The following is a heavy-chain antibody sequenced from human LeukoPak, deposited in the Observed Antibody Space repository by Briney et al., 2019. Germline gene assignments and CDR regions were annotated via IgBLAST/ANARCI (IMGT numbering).Heavy chain of an antibody. J-gene: IGHJ4*02. CDR3: AKAGRSSGWYWFGY. CDR2: ISGSGDET. Sequence: GGSLRLSCAASEFTFSNYAMSWVRQAPGKGLEWVSAISGSGDETNYADSVKGRLTISRDNSKNTLFLQMNSLRAEDTAVYYCAKAGRSSGWYWFGYWGQGTLVTVSS. CDR1: EFTFSNYA. D-gene: IGHD6-19*01. V-gene: IGHV3-23*01.